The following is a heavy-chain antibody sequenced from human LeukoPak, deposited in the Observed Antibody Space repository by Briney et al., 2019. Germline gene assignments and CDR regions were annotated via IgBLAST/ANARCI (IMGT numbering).Heavy chain of an antibody. CDR1: GFTFSNYW. CDR3: ARDRGYFVFDY. V-gene: IGHV3-7*01. Sequence: GGSLRLSCAASGFTFSNYWMTWVRQAPGKGLEWVAHVKPDGSEKSYVDSVKGRFTISRDNAQNSLYLQMNSLRAEDTAVYYCARDRGYFVFDYWGQGTLLTVSS. J-gene: IGHJ4*02. CDR2: VKPDGSEK. D-gene: IGHD3-22*01.